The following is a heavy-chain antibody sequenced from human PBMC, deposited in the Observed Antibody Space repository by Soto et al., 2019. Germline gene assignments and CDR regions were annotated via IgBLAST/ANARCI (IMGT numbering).Heavy chain of an antibody. CDR3: ARTLCGDNVDY. CDR1: GYTFTSYD. V-gene: IGHV1-8*01. CDR2: MNPNSGNT. Sequence: QVQLVQSGAEVKKPGASVKVSCKASGYTFTSYDINWVRQATGQGLEWMGWMNPNSGNTGYAQKFQGRGNMTRNTSTRTAYMALSSLRSEDTAVYYCARTLCGDNVDYWCQGALVTVSS. J-gene: IGHJ4*02. D-gene: IGHD3-10*02.